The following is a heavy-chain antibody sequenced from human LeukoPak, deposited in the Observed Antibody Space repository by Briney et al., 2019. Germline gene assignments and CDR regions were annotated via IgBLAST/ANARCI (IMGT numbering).Heavy chain of an antibody. CDR3: ARDLDTEVAAVPSYFDAFDI. D-gene: IGHD2-15*01. V-gene: IGHV3-7*01. CDR2: IKPDRSLK. CDR1: GFTLSLYW. J-gene: IGHJ3*02. Sequence: AGGSLRLSCAASGFTLSLYWMTWVRQAPGKGLEWVANIKPDRSLKYYVDSVKGRFTISRDNAENSLYLQMNSLRVEDTAVYYCARDLDTEVAAVPSYFDAFDIWGQGTMVTVSS.